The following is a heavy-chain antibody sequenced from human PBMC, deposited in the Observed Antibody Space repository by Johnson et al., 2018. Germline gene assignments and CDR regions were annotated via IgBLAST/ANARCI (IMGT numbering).Heavy chain of an antibody. CDR3: ARDKRNYYNSSPAFDI. CDR2: IYVDGSTT. J-gene: IGHJ3*02. D-gene: IGHD3-22*01. CDR1: GFTFSSYG. V-gene: IGHV3-74*01. Sequence: VQLQESGGGLVQPGGSLRLSCAASGFTFSSYGMHWVRQAPGKGLEWVSRIYVDGSTTNYADSVKGRFTISRDNAKNTLYLQMNSLRAEDTAVYYCARDKRNYYNSSPAFDIWGQGTMVTVSS.